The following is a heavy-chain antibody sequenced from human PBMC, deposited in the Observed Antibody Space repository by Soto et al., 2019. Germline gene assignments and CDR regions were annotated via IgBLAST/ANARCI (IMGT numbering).Heavy chain of an antibody. Sequence: EVQLVESGGGFIYPGGSLRLSCAASGLTISNAWMNWVRQAPGKGLEWVGRIKTYTEGGTTDYAAAVKGRFTVSRDDSKNTLYLQMNSLKTEDTAVNYCTTGSVEGVWGQGTTVTVSS. CDR3: TTGSVEGV. CDR1: GLTISNAW. J-gene: IGHJ6*02. D-gene: IGHD2-15*01. V-gene: IGHV3-15*07. CDR2: IKTYTEGGTT.